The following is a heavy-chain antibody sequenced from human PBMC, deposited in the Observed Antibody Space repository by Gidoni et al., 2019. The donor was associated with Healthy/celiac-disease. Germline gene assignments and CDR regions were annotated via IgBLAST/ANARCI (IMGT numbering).Heavy chain of an antibody. D-gene: IGHD6-13*01. CDR1: GRSFSGYY. J-gene: IGHJ4*02. CDR2: IKHSGST. V-gene: IGHV4-34*01. Sequence: QVQLQQWGAGLLKPSETLSLTCAVYGRSFSGYYWRWIRQPPGKGLEWIGEIKHSGSTNYNPSLKSRVTISVDTSKNQFSLKLSSVTAADTAVYYCARVRGVSWGIAAAGTRFDYWGQGTLVTVSS. CDR3: ARVRGVSWGIAAAGTRFDY.